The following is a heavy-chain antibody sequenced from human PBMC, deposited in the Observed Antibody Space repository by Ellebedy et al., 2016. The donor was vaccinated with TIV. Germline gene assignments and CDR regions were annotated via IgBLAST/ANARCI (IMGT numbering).Heavy chain of an antibody. CDR1: GFTFSTYW. J-gene: IGHJ4*02. CDR2: IKQDGTDQ. Sequence: GESLKISCAASGFTFSTYWMNWVRQAPGKGLEWVANIKQDGTDQNYVDSVRGRFTISRDNAKKFLYLQLSSVRVEDMALYYCARGLSDYGDFKFDSWGQGTLVTVSS. CDR3: ARGLSDYGDFKFDS. V-gene: IGHV3-7*03. D-gene: IGHD4-17*01.